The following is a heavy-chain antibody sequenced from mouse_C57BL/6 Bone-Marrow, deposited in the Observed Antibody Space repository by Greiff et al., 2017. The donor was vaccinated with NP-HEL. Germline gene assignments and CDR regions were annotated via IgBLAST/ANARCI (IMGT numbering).Heavy chain of an antibody. CDR3: ARQKGRYYAMDY. V-gene: IGHV5-12*01. CDR1: GFTFSDYY. J-gene: IGHJ4*01. Sequence: EVKVVESGGGLVQPGGSLKLSCAASGFTFSDYYMYWVRQTPEKRLEWVAYISNGGGSTYYPDTVKGRFTISRDNAKNTLYLQMSRLKSEDTAMYYGARQKGRYYAMDYWGQGTSVTVSS. CDR2: ISNGGGST.